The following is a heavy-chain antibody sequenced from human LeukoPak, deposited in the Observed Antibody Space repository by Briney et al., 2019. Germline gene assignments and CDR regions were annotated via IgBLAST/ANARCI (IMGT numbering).Heavy chain of an antibody. Sequence: PGGSLRLSCAASGFTFSSYAMSWVRQAPGKGLEWVSAISGSGGSTYYADSVKGRFTISRDNSKNTLYLQMNSLRAEDTAVYYRPLPPHSDFWSVFYASGGQEPRVTVPS. J-gene: IGHJ4*02. CDR2: ISGSGGST. V-gene: IGHV3-23*01. CDR3: PLPPHSDFWSVFYAS. D-gene: IGHD3-3*01. CDR1: GFTFSSYA.